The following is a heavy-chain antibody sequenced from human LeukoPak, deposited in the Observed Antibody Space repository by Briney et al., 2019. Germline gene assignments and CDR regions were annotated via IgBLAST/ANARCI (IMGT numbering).Heavy chain of an antibody. D-gene: IGHD1-14*01. V-gene: IGHV1-69*13. J-gene: IGHJ6*03. CDR1: GGTFGIFA. Sequence: SVKVSCHTCGGTFGIFAIAWVRRAPGQGLEWMAGIIPIFATTNYAQEFQGRVSLTADESTSTVYMELSSLRYDDTAVYYCARGPPLTYDHTPEGYYHYYMDVWGEGTTVTISS. CDR3: ARGPPLTYDHTPEGYYHYYMDV. CDR2: IIPIFATT.